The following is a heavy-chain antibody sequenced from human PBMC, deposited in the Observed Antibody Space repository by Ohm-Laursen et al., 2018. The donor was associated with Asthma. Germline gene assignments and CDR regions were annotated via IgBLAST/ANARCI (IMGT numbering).Heavy chain of an antibody. CDR2: ISYNSNYM. D-gene: IGHD2-2*01. CDR3: ARDSVYQPVDFYYGMDV. CDR1: GFTFNNYS. J-gene: IGHJ6*02. Sequence: SLRLSCTASGFTFNNYSMNWVRQAPGKGLEWVSFISYNSNYMYNANSVRGRFTISRDNAKNSLFLQMNSLRADDTAVYYCARDSVYQPVDFYYGMDVWGQGTTVTVS. V-gene: IGHV3-21*06.